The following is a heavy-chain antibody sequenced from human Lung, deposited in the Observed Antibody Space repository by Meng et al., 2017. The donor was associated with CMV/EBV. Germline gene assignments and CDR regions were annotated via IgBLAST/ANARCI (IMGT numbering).Heavy chain of an antibody. CDR3: ARGGRGVVVPAAEFDY. CDR2: INPSGGST. J-gene: IGHJ4*02. D-gene: IGHD2-2*01. Sequence: SXXVSXKASGYTFTSYYMHWVRQAPGQGLEWMGIINPSGGSTSYAQKFQGRVTMTRDTSTGTVYMELSSLRSEDTAVYYCARGGRGVVVPAAEFDYWGQGTLVTVSS. CDR1: GYTFTSYY. V-gene: IGHV1-46*01.